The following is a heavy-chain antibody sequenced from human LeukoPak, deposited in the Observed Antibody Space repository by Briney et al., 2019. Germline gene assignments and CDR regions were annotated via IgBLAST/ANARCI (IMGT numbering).Heavy chain of an antibody. D-gene: IGHD1-26*01. CDR3: AGGHYPLEY. J-gene: IGHJ4*02. V-gene: IGHV4-39*01. Sequence: TSETLSLTCTVSGGSISSSSYYWGWIRQPPGKGLEWIGSIYYSGSTYYNPSLKSRVTISVDTSKNQFSLKLSSVTAADTAVYYCAGGHYPLEYWGQGTLVTVSS. CDR2: IYYSGST. CDR1: GGSISSSSYY.